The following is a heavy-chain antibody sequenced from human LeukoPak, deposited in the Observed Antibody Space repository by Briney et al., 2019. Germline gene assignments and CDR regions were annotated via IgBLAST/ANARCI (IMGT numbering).Heavy chain of an antibody. CDR1: GGSFSGYY. D-gene: IGHD1-14*01. Sequence: SETLSLTCAVYGGSFSGYYWSWIRQPPGKGLEWIGEINHSGSTNYNPSLKGRVTISVDTSKNQFPLKLSSVTAADTAVYYCARDRKKDYYYGMDVWGQGTTVTVSS. J-gene: IGHJ6*02. CDR2: INHSGST. V-gene: IGHV4-34*01. CDR3: ARDRKKDYYYGMDV.